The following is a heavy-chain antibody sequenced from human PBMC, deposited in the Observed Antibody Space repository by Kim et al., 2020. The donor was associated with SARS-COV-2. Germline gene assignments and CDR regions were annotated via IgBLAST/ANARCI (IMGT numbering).Heavy chain of an antibody. Sequence: GGSLRLSCAASGFTFSSYAMSWVRQAPGKGPEWVSSISGSDGTTYYANSVKGRFTISRDNSKNTLYLQMNSLRADDTAVYYCAKVNIAWSLDYWGQGTLAAVSS. CDR1: GFTFSSYA. CDR2: ISGSDGTT. CDR3: AKVNIAWSLDY. V-gene: IGHV3-23*01. D-gene: IGHD1-1*01. J-gene: IGHJ4*02.